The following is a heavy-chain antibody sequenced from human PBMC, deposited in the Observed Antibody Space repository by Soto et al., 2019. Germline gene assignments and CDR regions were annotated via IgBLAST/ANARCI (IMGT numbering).Heavy chain of an antibody. CDR3: ARLGFPLDTERSKAAYYAYAMDV. D-gene: IGHD5-18*01. V-gene: IGHV5-51*01. Sequence: GESLKISCKGSGYSFTSYWIGWVRQMPGKGLEWMGIIYPCDSDTRYSPSFQGQVTISADKSISTAYLQWSSLKASDTAMYYCARLGFPLDTERSKAAYYAYAMDVWGQGTTVTVSS. CDR2: IYPCDSDT. CDR1: GYSFTSYW. J-gene: IGHJ6*02.